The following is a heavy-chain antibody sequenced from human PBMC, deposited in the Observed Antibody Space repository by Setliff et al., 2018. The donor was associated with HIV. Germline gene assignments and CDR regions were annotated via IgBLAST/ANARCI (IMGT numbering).Heavy chain of an antibody. CDR1: GYSFSSYG. CDR3: ARDRRGRGIEAAGPYYYFDS. CDR2: ISPFNGET. D-gene: IGHD6-13*01. J-gene: IGHJ4*02. Sequence: ASVKVSCKASGYSFSSYGIAWVRQAPGQGLEWMGWISPFNGETNYAQKIQGRVSMTTDIPTATVYMELKSLRSDDTAVYYCARDRRGRGIEAAGPYYYFDSWGQGTLVTVSS. V-gene: IGHV1-18*01.